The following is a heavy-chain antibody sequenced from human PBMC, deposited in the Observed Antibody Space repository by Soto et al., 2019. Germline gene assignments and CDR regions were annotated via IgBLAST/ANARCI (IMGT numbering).Heavy chain of an antibody. CDR2: IWYDGSNK. D-gene: IGHD6-13*01. CDR1: EFTFSSYG. Sequence: QVQLVESGGGVVQPGRSLRLSCAASEFTFSSYGKHWVRQAPGKGLEWVAVIWYDGSNKYYADSVKGRFTISRDNSKNTLYLQMNSLRAEDMAVYYCAREVGQQRGYFDLWGRGTLVTVSS. V-gene: IGHV3-33*01. CDR3: AREVGQQRGYFDL. J-gene: IGHJ2*01.